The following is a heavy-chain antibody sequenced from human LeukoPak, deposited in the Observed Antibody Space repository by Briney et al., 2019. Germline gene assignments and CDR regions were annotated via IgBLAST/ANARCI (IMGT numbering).Heavy chain of an antibody. CDR2: INNDGSST. CDR1: GFIFSDHW. V-gene: IGHV3-74*01. Sequence: GGSLRLSCAASGFIFSDHWMHWVRQAPGKGLVWLSRINNDGSSTIYADSVKGRFTISRDNSKNTLYLQMNSLRAEDTAVYYCAKNSYYYYYYGMDVWGQGTTVTVSS. CDR3: AKNSYYYYYYGMDV. J-gene: IGHJ6*02. D-gene: IGHD2/OR15-2a*01.